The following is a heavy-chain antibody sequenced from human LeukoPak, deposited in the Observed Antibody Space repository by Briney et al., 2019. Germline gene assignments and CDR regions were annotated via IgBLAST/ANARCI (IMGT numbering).Heavy chain of an antibody. CDR2: IYYSGST. Sequence: SETLSLTCAVYGGSFSGYYWSWIRQPPGKGLEWIGYIYYSGSTNYNPSLKSRVTISVDTSKNQFSLKLSSVTAADTAVYYCARIREGDPYSSSWYWFDPWGQGTLVTVSS. CDR3: ARIREGDPYSSSWYWFDP. J-gene: IGHJ5*02. D-gene: IGHD6-13*01. V-gene: IGHV4-59*01. CDR1: GGSFSGYY.